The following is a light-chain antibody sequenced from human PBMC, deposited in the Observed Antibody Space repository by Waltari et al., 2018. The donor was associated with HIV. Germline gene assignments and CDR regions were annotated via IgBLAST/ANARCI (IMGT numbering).Light chain of an antibody. CDR2: GAS. Sequence: DLVMTHSPHPLTVSLGERATINCKSSQHVLSTSNNKNYLAWYQQKSGQPPKLVIYGASTRESGVPDRFSGSGSGTNFTLTISSLQAEDVAVYYCQQYYLSPATFGQGTKV. V-gene: IGKV4-1*01. CDR1: QHVLSTSNNKNY. J-gene: IGKJ1*01. CDR3: QQYYLSPAT.